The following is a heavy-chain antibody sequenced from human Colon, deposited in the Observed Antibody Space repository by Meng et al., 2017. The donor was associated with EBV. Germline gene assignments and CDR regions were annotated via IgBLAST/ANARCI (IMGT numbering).Heavy chain of an antibody. CDR3: ARDTSTWGNKGLDH. CDR2: IYHSGST. Sequence: LHPQGSGSGLVNPSRTLSLTCVVSGDFISNGGYSWSWIRKPLGKGLEWIGYIYHSGSTKYNPSLKSRVIISIDTSKNQFSLNLSSVTAADTAEYYCARDTSTWGNKGLDHWGQGILVTVSS. V-gene: IGHV4-30-2*01. D-gene: IGHD7-27*01. CDR1: GDFISNGGYS. J-gene: IGHJ4*02.